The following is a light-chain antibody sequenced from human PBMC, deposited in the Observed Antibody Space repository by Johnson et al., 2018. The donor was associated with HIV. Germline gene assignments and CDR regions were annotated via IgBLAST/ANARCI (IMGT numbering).Light chain of an antibody. CDR3: GIWDSSLSAYV. CDR2: DNN. Sequence: QSVLTQPPSVSAAPGQKVTISCSGSSSNIGNNYVSWYQQFPGTAPKLVIYDNNKRPSGIPDRFSGSKSGTSATLGITGLQTGDEAVYCCGIWDSSLSAYVFGTGTKVTVL. V-gene: IGLV1-51*01. CDR1: SSNIGNNY. J-gene: IGLJ1*01.